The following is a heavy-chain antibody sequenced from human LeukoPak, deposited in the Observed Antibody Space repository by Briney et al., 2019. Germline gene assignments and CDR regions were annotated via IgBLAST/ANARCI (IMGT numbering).Heavy chain of an antibody. V-gene: IGHV1-18*01. CDR3: ARDGGDYNYYYYMDV. Sequence: ASEELCCKASGYTFTSYGISWVRQAPGQGLEWMGWISAYNGNTNYAQKLQGRVTMTTDASTSTAYMELRSLRSDDTAVYYCARDGGDYNYYYYMDVWGKGTTVSVSS. D-gene: IGHD2-21*02. CDR1: GYTFTSYG. J-gene: IGHJ6*03. CDR2: ISAYNGNT.